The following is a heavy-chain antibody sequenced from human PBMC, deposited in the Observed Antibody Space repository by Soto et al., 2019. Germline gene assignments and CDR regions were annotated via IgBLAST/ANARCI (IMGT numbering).Heavy chain of an antibody. V-gene: IGHV3-23*01. CDR1: GFTFGTTD. J-gene: IGHJ5*02. D-gene: IGHD3-10*01. Sequence: QLLQSGGGLVQPGGSLTLSCAASGFTFGTTDMSWVRQAPGEGLEWVSTIDGSGGITYYADSVKGRFTISRDNSRHPAYLQMNSLGADDTSLYYCVKNSGWFNTWGQGALVTVSS. CDR2: IDGSGGIT. CDR3: VKNSGWFNT.